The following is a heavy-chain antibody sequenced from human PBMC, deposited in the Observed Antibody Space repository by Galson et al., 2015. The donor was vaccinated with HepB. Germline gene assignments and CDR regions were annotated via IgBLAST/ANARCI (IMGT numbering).Heavy chain of an antibody. CDR2: ITSNGGGT. D-gene: IGHD2-8*01. J-gene: IGHJ4*02. CDR3: AKDGIMVSNNPYQLHF. CDR1: GFTFSRYA. Sequence: SLRLSCAASGFTFSRYAMTWVRQAPGKGLEWISSITSNGGGTFYTNSVKGRFTISRDNSRNTVVLQLSSLRPEDTAVYYCAKDGIMVSNNPYQLHFWGQGTLVSVSS. V-gene: IGHV3-23*01.